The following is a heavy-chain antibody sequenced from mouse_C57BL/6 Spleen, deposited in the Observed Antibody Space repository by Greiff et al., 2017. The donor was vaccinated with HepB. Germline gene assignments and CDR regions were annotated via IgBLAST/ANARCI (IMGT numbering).Heavy chain of an antibody. V-gene: IGHV1-76*01. CDR1: GYTFTDYY. D-gene: IGHD1-1*01. CDR2: IYPGSGNT. J-gene: IGHJ4*01. Sequence: VQLQHSGAELVRPGASVKLSCKASGYTFTDYYINWVKQRPGQGLEWIARIYPGSGNTYYNEKFKGKATLTAEKSSSTAYMQLSSLTSEDSAVYFCAREESYYYGSSYGYYAMDYWGQGTSVTVSS. CDR3: AREESYYYGSSYGYYAMDY.